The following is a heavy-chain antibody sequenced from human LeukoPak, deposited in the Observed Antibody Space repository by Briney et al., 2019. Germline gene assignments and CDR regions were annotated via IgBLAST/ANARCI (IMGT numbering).Heavy chain of an antibody. J-gene: IGHJ1*01. CDR2: ITLNSGDT. Sequence: ASVKVSCKASGHTFTVHHIHWVRQGPGQGLEWLGWITLNSGDTHYAQKFQGRLTMTSDTSISTGYMELSRLQFDDTAVYYCAREGQLGLDNWGQGTLVTVSS. V-gene: IGHV1-2*02. CDR3: AREGQLGLDN. D-gene: IGHD1-1*01. CDR1: GHTFTVHH.